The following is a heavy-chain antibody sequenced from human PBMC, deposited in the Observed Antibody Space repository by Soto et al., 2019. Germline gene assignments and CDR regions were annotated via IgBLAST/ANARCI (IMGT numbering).Heavy chain of an antibody. J-gene: IGHJ5*02. Sequence: QVQLVQSGAEVKKPGASVKVSCKASGITSTTYAIHWVRQVPGQGLEWMGWINTGTGNTRYSQRFLGRVSLTTDTSASTASMDLSSLTSEDTAVYYCARAISVYVTWGQGTLITVSS. V-gene: IGHV1-3*04. CDR1: GITSTTYA. CDR2: INTGTGNT. D-gene: IGHD3-16*01. CDR3: ARAISVYVT.